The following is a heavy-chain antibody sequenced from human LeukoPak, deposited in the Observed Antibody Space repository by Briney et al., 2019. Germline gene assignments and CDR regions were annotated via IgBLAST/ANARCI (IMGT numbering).Heavy chain of an antibody. Sequence: GGSLRLSCADSGFTFSSYWMSWVRQTPGKGLEWVANIKHDGSEKYYVDSVEGRFTISRDNAKNSLFLQMNSLRAEDTAVYYCAREGVLLWFGESYNWFDPWGQGTLVTVSS. CDR1: GFTFSSYW. D-gene: IGHD3-10*01. CDR3: AREGVLLWFGESYNWFDP. CDR2: IKHDGSEK. J-gene: IGHJ5*02. V-gene: IGHV3-7*01.